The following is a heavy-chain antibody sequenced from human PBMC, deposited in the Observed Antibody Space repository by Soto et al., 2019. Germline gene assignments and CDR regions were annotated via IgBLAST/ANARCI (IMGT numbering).Heavy chain of an antibody. J-gene: IGHJ3*02. Sequence: GGSLRLSCAASGFTFSSYSMNWVRLAPGKGLEWVSSISSSSSYIYYADSVKGRFTISRDNAKNSLYLQMNSLRAEDTAVYYCARDSHYDILTGYYTYDAFDIWGQGTMVTVSS. V-gene: IGHV3-21*01. CDR3: ARDSHYDILTGYYTYDAFDI. CDR1: GFTFSSYS. CDR2: ISSSSSYI. D-gene: IGHD3-9*01.